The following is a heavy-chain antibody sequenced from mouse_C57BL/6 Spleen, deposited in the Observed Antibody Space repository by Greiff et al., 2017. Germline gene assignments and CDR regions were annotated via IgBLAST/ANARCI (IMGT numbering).Heavy chain of an antibody. CDR1: GYTFTDYN. CDR3: ARSRDHVTAIVPMDY. J-gene: IGHJ4*01. V-gene: IGHV1-18*01. CDR2: INPNNGGT. D-gene: IGHD1-1*01. Sequence: VQLQQSGPELVKPGASVKIPCKASGYTFTDYNMDWVKQSHGKSLEWIGDINPNNGGTIYNQKFKGKATLTVDKSSSTAYMELRSLTSEDTAVYYCARSRDHVTAIVPMDYWGQGTSVTVSS.